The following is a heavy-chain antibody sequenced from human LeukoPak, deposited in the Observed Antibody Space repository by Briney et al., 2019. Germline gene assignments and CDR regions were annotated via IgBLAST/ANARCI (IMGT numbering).Heavy chain of an antibody. CDR3: ARDDYGWGSHPY. V-gene: IGHV3-7*04. J-gene: IGHJ4*02. CDR2: IKPDGSEK. CDR1: GFTFSNSW. Sequence: GGSLRLSCAASGFTFSNSWMAWVRQAPGKGLEWVANIKPDGSEKAYVDSVKGRFTISRDNAKNSLYLQMNSLRAEDTAVYYCARDDYGWGSHPYWGQGTLVTVSS. D-gene: IGHD3-10*01.